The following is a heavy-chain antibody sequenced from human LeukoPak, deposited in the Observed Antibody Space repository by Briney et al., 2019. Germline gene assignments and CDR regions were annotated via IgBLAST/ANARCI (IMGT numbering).Heavy chain of an antibody. Sequence: ASVKVSCKASGYTFTGYYMHWVRQASGQGLEWMGRINPNSGGTNYAQKFQGRVTMTRDTSISTAYMELSRLRSDDTAVYYCARDYCSSTSCYPWFDPWGQGTLVTVSS. CDR1: GYTFTGYY. V-gene: IGHV1-2*06. J-gene: IGHJ5*02. CDR2: INPNSGGT. CDR3: ARDYCSSTSCYPWFDP. D-gene: IGHD2-2*01.